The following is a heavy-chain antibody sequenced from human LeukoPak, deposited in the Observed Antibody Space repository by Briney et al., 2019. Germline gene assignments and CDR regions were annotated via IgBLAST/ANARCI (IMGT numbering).Heavy chain of an antibody. D-gene: IGHD6-19*01. CDR3: ARDQAVAGADY. CDR1: GFTFSSYW. V-gene: IGHV3-74*01. J-gene: IGHJ4*02. Sequence: GGSLRLSCAASGFTFSSYWMHWVRQAPGKGLVWVSRINSNGSSTSYADSVKGRFTISRDNAKNTLYLQMNSLRAEDTAVYYCARDQAVAGADYWGQGTLVTVSS. CDR2: INSNGSST.